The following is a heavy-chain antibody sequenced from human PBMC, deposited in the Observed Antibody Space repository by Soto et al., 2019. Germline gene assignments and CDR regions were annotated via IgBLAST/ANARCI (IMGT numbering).Heavy chain of an antibody. CDR3: ARELGNSRPFEV. CDR2: TFYRSKWSQ. D-gene: IGHD1-7*01. Sequence: SQTLSLTGVISGDSVSSKTAAWNWIRQSPSRGLEWLGRTFYRSKWSQDYAASMKSRITISADTSNNQFSLQLNSVSPDDTAVYYCARELGNSRPFEVWGQGTKVTVS. V-gene: IGHV6-1*01. CDR1: GDSVSSKTAA. J-gene: IGHJ3*01.